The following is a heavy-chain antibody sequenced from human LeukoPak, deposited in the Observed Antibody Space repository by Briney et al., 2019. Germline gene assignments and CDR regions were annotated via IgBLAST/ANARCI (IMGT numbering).Heavy chain of an antibody. V-gene: IGHV3-11*01. Sequence: PGGSQRLSCAASGFPFSNYFMSWIRQAPGKGLEWISYIGSSGYTIYYSDSVKGRFTISRDNAKNSLYLQMDSLRAEDTAIYYCARPQTSSSSTASLGYWGQGTLVTVSS. CDR1: GFPFSNYF. J-gene: IGHJ4*02. CDR3: ARPQTSSSSTASLGY. D-gene: IGHD6-6*01. CDR2: IGSSGYTI.